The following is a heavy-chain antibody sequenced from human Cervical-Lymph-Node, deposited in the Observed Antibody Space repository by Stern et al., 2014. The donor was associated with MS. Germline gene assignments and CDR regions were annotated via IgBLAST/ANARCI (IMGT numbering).Heavy chain of an antibody. CDR3: ARVVVVVSVNDGMDV. Sequence: VQLVESGGGVVQPGGFLRLACAASGFTFSRYAMHWVRQAPGKGPEWVAAISYDGSTDYYANSVKGRFTISRDNSKNTLYLQMNSLRADDTAVYFCARVVVVVSVNDGMDVWGQGTRVTVSS. CDR2: ISYDGSTD. V-gene: IGHV3-30-3*01. J-gene: IGHJ6*02. CDR1: GFTFSRYA. D-gene: IGHD2-21*01.